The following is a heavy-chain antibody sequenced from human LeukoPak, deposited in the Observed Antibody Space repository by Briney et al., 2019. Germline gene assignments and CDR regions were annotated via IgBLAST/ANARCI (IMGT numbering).Heavy chain of an antibody. CDR3: AKYGNSGWVIDN. V-gene: IGHV4-59*08. CDR1: GGSIGNNY. CDR2: IYYTGAT. Sequence: PSETLSLTCTVSGGSIGNNYWTWIRQPPGKGLEDIGYIYYTGATNYNPSLKSRVTISVDTSKSQFSLKLSSVTAADTAVYFCAKYGNSGWVIDNWGQGALVTVSS. J-gene: IGHJ4*02. D-gene: IGHD6-19*01.